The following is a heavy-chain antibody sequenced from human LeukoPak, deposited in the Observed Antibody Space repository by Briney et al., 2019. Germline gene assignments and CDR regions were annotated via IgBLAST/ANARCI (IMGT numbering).Heavy chain of an antibody. J-gene: IGHJ6*03. CDR2: INPNSGGT. D-gene: IGHD3-3*01. Sequence: GASVKVSCKASGYTFTDFYVHWVREAPGQGLEWMGWINPNSGGTRYAQRFQDRVTMTRDTSISTAYMELSRLRSDDTAVYYCTSLQFGVPPLYYYYYMDVWGKGTTVTVSS. V-gene: IGHV1-2*02. CDR1: GYTFTDFY. CDR3: TSLQFGVPPLYYYYYMDV.